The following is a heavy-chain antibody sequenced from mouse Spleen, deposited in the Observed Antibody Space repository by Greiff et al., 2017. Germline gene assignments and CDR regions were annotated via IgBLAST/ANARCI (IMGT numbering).Heavy chain of an antibody. CDR2: ISSGGGNT. CDR3: ARHFYDYYFDY. CDR1: GFTFSSYA. V-gene: IGHV5-9*04. D-gene: IGHD2-3*01. Sequence: EVKLVESGGGLVKLGGSLKLSCAASGFTFSSYAMSWVRQTPEKRLEWVATISSGGGNTYYPDSVKGRFTISRDNAKNTLYLQMSSLKSEDTAMYYCARHFYDYYFDYWGQGTTLTVSS. J-gene: IGHJ2*01.